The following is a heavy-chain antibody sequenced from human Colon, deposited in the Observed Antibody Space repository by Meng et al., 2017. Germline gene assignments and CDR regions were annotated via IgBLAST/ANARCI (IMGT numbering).Heavy chain of an antibody. Sequence: PGLWRPSEPLASTAPVPGASVSSGDYYWSWIRQPPGKGLEWLGYIYYTGNTNYNPSLKNRVTISLDTSNNQFSLKLTSMTAADAAIYYCARVNGDFDEAWFDPWGQGTLVTVSS. CDR2: IYYTGNT. CDR3: ARVNGDFDEAWFDP. D-gene: IGHD2-21*02. CDR1: GASVSSGDYY. V-gene: IGHV4-61*08. J-gene: IGHJ5*02.